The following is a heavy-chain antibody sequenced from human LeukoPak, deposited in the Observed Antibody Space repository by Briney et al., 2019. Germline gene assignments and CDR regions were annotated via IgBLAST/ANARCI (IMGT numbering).Heavy chain of an antibody. J-gene: IGHJ4*02. CDR3: ARGLVTTDY. V-gene: IGHV3-30*03. CDR2: ISYDGSNK. CDR1: GFTFSNAW. Sequence: SGGSLRLSCAASGFTFSNAWMNWVRQAPGKGLEWVAVISYDGSNKYYADSVKGRFTISRDNSKNTLYLQMNNLRAEDTAVYYCARGLVTTDYWGQGTLVTVSS. D-gene: IGHD4-17*01.